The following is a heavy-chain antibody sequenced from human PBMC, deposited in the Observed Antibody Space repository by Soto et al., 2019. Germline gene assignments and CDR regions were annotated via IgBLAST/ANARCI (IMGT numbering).Heavy chain of an antibody. D-gene: IGHD1-26*01. Sequence: EVQLVESGGGLVQPGGSLRLSCAASEFTVSNNYMSWVRQAPGKGLEWVSLIYSDGSTDYADSVKGRFTISRDNSTNTLYLPMNSRRVEDTAMYYCVRRWGWGQGTLVTVSS. V-gene: IGHV3-66*01. J-gene: IGHJ3*01. CDR1: EFTVSNNY. CDR3: VRRWG. CDR2: IYSDGST.